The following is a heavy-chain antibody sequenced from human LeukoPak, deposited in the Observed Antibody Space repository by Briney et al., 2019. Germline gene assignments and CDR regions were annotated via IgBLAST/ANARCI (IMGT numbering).Heavy chain of an antibody. Sequence: SETLSLTCTVSGDSISSYYWSWIRQPPGKGLEGIGYIYHSGSPNYNPSLKSRVTISADTSKDQFSLKLASVTAADTAVYYCATGYSSTWYYFDYWGQGTLVTVSS. CDR3: ATGYSSTWYYFDY. D-gene: IGHD6-13*01. J-gene: IGHJ4*02. CDR1: GDSISSYY. V-gene: IGHV4-59*01. CDR2: IYHSGSP.